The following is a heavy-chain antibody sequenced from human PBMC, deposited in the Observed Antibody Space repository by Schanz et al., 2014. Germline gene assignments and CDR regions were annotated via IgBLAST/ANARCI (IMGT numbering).Heavy chain of an antibody. CDR2: IIPSLGLA. V-gene: IGHV1-69*09. D-gene: IGHD2-21*01. J-gene: IGHJ4*02. Sequence: QVQLVQSGAEVHKPGASVKVSCKASGYTFTSDSMHWVRQAPGQGLEWMGRIIPSLGLAKYEQKFQDKVTITADTSTTTAYMELSGLRSEDTAVYYCARDRLECGAECYSVEVFEIWGQGTLVIVSS. CDR3: ARDRLECGAECYSVEVFEI. CDR1: GYTFTSDS.